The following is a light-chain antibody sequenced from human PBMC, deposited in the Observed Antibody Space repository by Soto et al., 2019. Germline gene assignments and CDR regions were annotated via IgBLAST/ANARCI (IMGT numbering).Light chain of an antibody. CDR1: SSDVGKYSY. CDR3: SSFTTSSTWV. CDR2: EVS. J-gene: IGLJ3*02. Sequence: QSALTQPASVSGSPGQSIAISCTGTSSDVGKYSYVSWFQQYPGNAPNLMIYEVSNRPSGVSNRFSGSKSGNTASLTISGLQGEDEADYYCSSFTTSSTWVFGGGTKLTVL. V-gene: IGLV2-14*01.